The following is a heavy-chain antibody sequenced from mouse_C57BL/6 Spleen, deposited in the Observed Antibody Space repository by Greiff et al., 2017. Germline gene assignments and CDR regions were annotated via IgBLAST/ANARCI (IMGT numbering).Heavy chain of an antibody. D-gene: IGHD1-1*01. CDR3: ARYGSRPFAY. Sequence: VQLQQSGAELVKPGASVKLSCKASGYTFTSYWMQWVKQRPGQGLEWIGEIDPSDSYTNYNQKFKGKATLTVDTSSSTAYMQLSSLTSEDSAVYYCARYGSRPFAYWGQGTLVTVSA. J-gene: IGHJ3*01. V-gene: IGHV1-50*01. CDR2: IDPSDSYT. CDR1: GYTFTSYW.